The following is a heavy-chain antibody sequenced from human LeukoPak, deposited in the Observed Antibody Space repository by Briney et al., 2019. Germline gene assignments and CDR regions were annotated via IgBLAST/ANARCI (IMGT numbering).Heavy chain of an antibody. CDR2: ISSSSSYI. CDR3: ARDPTSVLWFVP. CDR1: GFTFSSYS. Sequence: GGSLRLSCAASGFTFSSYSMNWVRQAPGKGLEWVSSISSSSSYIYYADSVKGRFTISRDNAKNSLYLQMNSLRAEDTAVYYCARDPTSVLWFVPWGQETLVIVVS. J-gene: IGHJ5*02. D-gene: IGHD4/OR15-4a*01. V-gene: IGHV3-21*01.